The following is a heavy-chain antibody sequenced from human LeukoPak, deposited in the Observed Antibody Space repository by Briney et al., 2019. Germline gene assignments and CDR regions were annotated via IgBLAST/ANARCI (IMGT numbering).Heavy chain of an antibody. J-gene: IGHJ4*02. V-gene: IGHV4-59*01. CDR3: ARLPMAVTPHVNY. CDR2: MYYSGTT. Sequence: SETLSLTCTVSGGSITSYYRSWIRQSPGKGLEWIGFMYYSGTTNYNPSLKSRVTISLGMSKNQFSLKLSSVTAADTAVYYCARLPMAVTPHVNYWGQGTLVTVSS. D-gene: IGHD2-21*02. CDR1: GGSITSYY.